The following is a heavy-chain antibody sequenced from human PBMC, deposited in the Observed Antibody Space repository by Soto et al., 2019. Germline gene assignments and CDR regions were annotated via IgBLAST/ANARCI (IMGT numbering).Heavy chain of an antibody. CDR1: GASITSGDYY. V-gene: IGHV4-39*01. CDR3: VRTVGSSWFFDL. CDR2: IFSDGSP. Sequence: QLQLRQSGPGLVKPPETLSLTCSVSGASITSGDYYWGWIRQPPGKGLEWVGSIFSDGSPYYNPSLQSRVTFSIDTSRNECSLKLNSATAADTAVYYCVRTVGSSWFFDLWGRGTLITVSS. D-gene: IGHD3-10*01. J-gene: IGHJ2*01.